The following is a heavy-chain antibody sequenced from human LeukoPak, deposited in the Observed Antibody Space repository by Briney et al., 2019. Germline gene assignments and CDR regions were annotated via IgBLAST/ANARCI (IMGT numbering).Heavy chain of an antibody. CDR3: ARELGHGSCFDY. CDR2: IKQDGSEK. V-gene: IGHV3-7*01. D-gene: IGHD6-13*01. CDR1: GFTFSDYW. Sequence: PGGSLRLSCGVSGFTFSDYWMNWVRQAPGKGLEWVASIKQDGSEKYYVDSVKGRFTISRDNAKNSLYLQMNSLRAEDTAVYYCARELGHGSCFDYWGQGTLVTVSS. J-gene: IGHJ4*02.